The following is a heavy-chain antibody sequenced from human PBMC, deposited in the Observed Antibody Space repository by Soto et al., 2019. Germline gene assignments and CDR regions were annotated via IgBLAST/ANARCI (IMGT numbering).Heavy chain of an antibody. D-gene: IGHD3-9*01. V-gene: IGHV1-69*12. CDR2: IIPIFGTA. Sequence: QVQLVQSGAEVKKPGSSVKVSCKASGGTFSSYAISWVRQAPGQGLEWMGGIIPIFGTANYAQKFQGRVTITAEESTSTAYMELSSLSSEDTAVYYCAGDWRGDIRFVDAFDIWGQGTMVTVSS. CDR1: GGTFSSYA. CDR3: AGDWRGDIRFVDAFDI. J-gene: IGHJ3*02.